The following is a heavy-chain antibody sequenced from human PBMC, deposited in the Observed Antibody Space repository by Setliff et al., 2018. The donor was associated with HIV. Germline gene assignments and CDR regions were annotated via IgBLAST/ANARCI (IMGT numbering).Heavy chain of an antibody. J-gene: IGHJ3*02. CDR2: LYVSGDT. CDR1: DDPISSYY. Sequence: SETLSLTCYVTDDPISSYYWSWVRQPAGKGLEWIGRLYVSGDTNYNPSLKSRVTMSLDTPKKHFSLNLKSVTAADTAVYYCARVLGVRRDYYDSSAPLRAAFDIWGQGTMVTVSS. CDR3: ARVLGVRRDYYDSSAPLRAAFDI. V-gene: IGHV4-4*07. D-gene: IGHD3-22*01.